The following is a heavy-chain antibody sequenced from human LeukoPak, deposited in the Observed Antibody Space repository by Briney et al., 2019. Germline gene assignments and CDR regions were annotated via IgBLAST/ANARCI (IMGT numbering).Heavy chain of an antibody. J-gene: IGHJ6*04. V-gene: IGHV4-34*01. D-gene: IGHD3-3*01. Sequence: SETLSLTCAVYGGSFSGYYWSWIRQPPGKGLEWIGEINHSGSTNYNPSLKSRVTISVDTSKNQFSLKLSSVTAADTAVYYCARGQRGPLTIFGVVSPKMDVWGKGTTVTVSS. CDR1: GGSFSGYY. CDR2: INHSGST. CDR3: ARGQRGPLTIFGVVSPKMDV.